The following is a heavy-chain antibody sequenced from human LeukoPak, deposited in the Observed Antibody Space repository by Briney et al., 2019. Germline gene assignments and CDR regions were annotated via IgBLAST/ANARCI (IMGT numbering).Heavy chain of an antibody. Sequence: GGSLRLSCAASGFTFSSYAMHWVRQAPGKGLEWVAVISYDGSNKYYADSVKGRFTISRDNSKNTLYLQMNSLRAEDTAVYYCARDGVSYCSGGSYYSAGFMDVWGKGTTVTVSS. CDR3: ARDGVSYCSGGSYYSAGFMDV. J-gene: IGHJ6*03. V-gene: IGHV3-30*04. CDR2: ISYDGSNK. D-gene: IGHD2-15*01. CDR1: GFTFSSYA.